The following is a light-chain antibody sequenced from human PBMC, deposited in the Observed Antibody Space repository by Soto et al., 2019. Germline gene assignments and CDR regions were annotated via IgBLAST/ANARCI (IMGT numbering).Light chain of an antibody. Sequence: DIVMTQSPLSLPVTPGEPASISCRSSQSLLHSNGYNYLDWYLQKPGQSPQLLIYLGSNRASWVPDRFSGSGSGTDFTLKISRVEAEDVGVYYCIQALQTPWTFGQGTKVEIK. J-gene: IGKJ1*01. V-gene: IGKV2-28*01. CDR1: QSLLHSNGYNY. CDR2: LGS. CDR3: IQALQTPWT.